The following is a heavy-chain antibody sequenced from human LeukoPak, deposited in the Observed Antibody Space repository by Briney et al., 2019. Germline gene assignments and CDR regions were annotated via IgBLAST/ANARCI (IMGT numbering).Heavy chain of an antibody. CDR2: IKLDGSEK. Sequence: GGSLRLSCAASGFTFSSYGMHWVRQAPGKGLEWVANIKLDGSEKNYVDSVKGRFTISRDNTKNSLYLQMNSLRVEDTAVFYCARDQYDTWSRRGNFDSWGQGTLVTVS. CDR1: GFTFSSYG. J-gene: IGHJ4*02. CDR3: ARDQYDTWSRRGNFDS. D-gene: IGHD3-3*01. V-gene: IGHV3-7*03.